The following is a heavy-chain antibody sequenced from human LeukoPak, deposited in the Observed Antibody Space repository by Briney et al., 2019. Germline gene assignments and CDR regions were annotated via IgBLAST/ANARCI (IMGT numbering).Heavy chain of an antibody. CDR2: ISAYNGNT. D-gene: IGHD3-22*01. CDR3: AREYDSSGYCDY. CDR1: GYTFTSYG. J-gene: IGHJ4*02. Sequence: ASVKVSCNASGYTFTSYGISWVRQAPGQGLEWMGWISAYNGNTNYAQKFQGRVTMTTDTSTSTAYMELRSLRSDDTAVYYCAREYDSSGYCDYWGQGTLVTVSS. V-gene: IGHV1-18*01.